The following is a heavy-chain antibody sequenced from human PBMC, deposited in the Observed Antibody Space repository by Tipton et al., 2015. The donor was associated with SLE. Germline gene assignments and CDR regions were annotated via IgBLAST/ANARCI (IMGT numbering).Heavy chain of an antibody. CDR3: ARRYAGEGDY. V-gene: IGHV1-18*01. CDR2: ITVYNGNT. D-gene: IGHD7-27*01. CDR1: GYTFISYG. J-gene: IGHJ4*02. Sequence: QLAQSGAEVKKPGASVKVSCKASGYTFISYGISWVRQAPGQGLEWMGWITVYNGNTNYAEKFQGRLTLTTDTSTSTAYMELRSLRSDDTAVYYCARRYAGEGDYWGQGTLVTVSS.